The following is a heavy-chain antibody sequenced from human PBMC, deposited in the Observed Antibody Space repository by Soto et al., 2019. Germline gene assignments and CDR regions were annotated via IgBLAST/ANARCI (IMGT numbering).Heavy chain of an antibody. Sequence: EVQLVESGGGLVQPGRSLRLSCAASGFIFDDYAMHWVRQVPGKGLEWVSGISWNSASIGYADSVKGRFTISRDNAQNSRFLEMKNRRAEDTALFYCVKDITTAGILKYFQHGGQGTLVTVSS. CDR2: ISWNSASI. D-gene: IGHD6-13*01. CDR3: VKDITTAGILKYFQH. CDR1: GFIFDDYA. J-gene: IGHJ1*01. V-gene: IGHV3-9*01.